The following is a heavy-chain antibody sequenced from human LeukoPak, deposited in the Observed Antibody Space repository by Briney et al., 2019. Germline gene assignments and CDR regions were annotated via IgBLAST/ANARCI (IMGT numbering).Heavy chain of an antibody. D-gene: IGHD1-26*01. CDR3: TRREGGADH. CDR2: IRSKANSYAT. Sequence: GGSLRLSCAASGLRFGSYWMHWVRQASGKGLEWVGRIRSKANSYATAYAASVKGRFTISRDDSKNTAYLQMNSLKTEDTAVYYCTRREGGADHWGQGTLVTVSS. J-gene: IGHJ4*02. CDR1: GLRFGSYW. V-gene: IGHV3-73*01.